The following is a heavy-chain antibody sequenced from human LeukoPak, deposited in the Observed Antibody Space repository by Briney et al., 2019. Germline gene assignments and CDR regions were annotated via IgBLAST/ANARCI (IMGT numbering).Heavy chain of an antibody. D-gene: IGHD1-26*01. CDR3: ARGDGNYWDY. Sequence: PSETLSLTCAVYGGSFSGYYWSWIRQPPGKGLEWIGYIHHSGSTNYNPSLKSRVTISLDTSKNQFSLKLSSVTAADTAVYYCARGDGNYWDYWGQGTLVTVSS. J-gene: IGHJ4*02. CDR1: GGSFSGYY. V-gene: IGHV4-59*01. CDR2: IHHSGST.